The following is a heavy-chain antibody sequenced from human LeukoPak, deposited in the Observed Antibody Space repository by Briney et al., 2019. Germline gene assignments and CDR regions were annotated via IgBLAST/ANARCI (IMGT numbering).Heavy chain of an antibody. CDR3: ARSNYYDSSGYYWTHFDY. Sequence: GASVKVSCKASGYTFTGYYMHWVRQAPGQGLEWMGWINPNSGGTNYAQKFQGRVTMTRDTSISTAYMELSRLRSDDTAVYYCARSNYYDSSGYYWTHFDYWGQGTLVTVSS. V-gene: IGHV1-2*02. CDR2: INPNSGGT. D-gene: IGHD3-22*01. J-gene: IGHJ4*02. CDR1: GYTFTGYY.